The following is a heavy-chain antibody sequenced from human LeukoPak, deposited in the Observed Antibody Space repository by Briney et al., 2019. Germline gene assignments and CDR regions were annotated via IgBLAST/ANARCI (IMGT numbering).Heavy chain of an antibody. CDR2: MNPNSGNT. Sequence: ASVKVSCKASGYTFTSYDIDWVRQATGQGLEWMGWMNPNSGNTGYAQKFQGRVTMTRNTSISTAYMELSSLRSEDTAVYYCARGRNQPGAVATPYYYGMDVWGQGTTVTVSS. CDR1: GYTFTSYD. CDR3: ARGRNQPGAVATPYYYGMDV. D-gene: IGHD6-19*01. V-gene: IGHV1-8*01. J-gene: IGHJ6*02.